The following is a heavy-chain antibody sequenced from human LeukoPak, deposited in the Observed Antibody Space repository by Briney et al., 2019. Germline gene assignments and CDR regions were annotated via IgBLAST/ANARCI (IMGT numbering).Heavy chain of an antibody. CDR3: AKLMIPKYYYDSSGYYFDY. CDR2: ISGSGGST. V-gene: IGHV3-23*01. D-gene: IGHD3-22*01. Sequence: GGSLRLSCAASGFTFSSYGMSWVRQAPGKGLEWVSAISGSGGSTYYADSVKGRFTISRDNSKNTLYLQMNSLRAEDTAVYYCAKLMIPKYYYDSSGYYFDYWGQGTLVTVSS. CDR1: GFTFSSYG. J-gene: IGHJ4*02.